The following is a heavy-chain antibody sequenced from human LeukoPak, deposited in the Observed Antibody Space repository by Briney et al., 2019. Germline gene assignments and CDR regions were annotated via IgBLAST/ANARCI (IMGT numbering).Heavy chain of an antibody. CDR2: INPNSGDT. V-gene: IGHV1-2*02. J-gene: IGHJ5*02. Sequence: ASVKVSCKASGYXFTGYYMHWVRQAPGQGLEWMGWINPNSGDTNHAQNFQGRVTLTRDTSISTAYMELSSLRSDDTAVYYCARDIVMVTYWFDPWGQGTLVTVSS. D-gene: IGHD5-18*01. CDR1: GYXFTGYY. CDR3: ARDIVMVTYWFDP.